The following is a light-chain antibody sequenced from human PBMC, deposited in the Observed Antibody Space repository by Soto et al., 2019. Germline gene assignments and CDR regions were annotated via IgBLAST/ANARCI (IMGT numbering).Light chain of an antibody. J-gene: IGKJ1*01. CDR3: QQYNDYWT. V-gene: IGKV1-5*03. Sequence: DIQMTQSPSTLSASVGDRVTITCRSSQSISSWLAWYQQKPGKVPNLLIYKASSLESGLPSRFSGSGSGTEFTLTISSLQPDDYATYYCQQYNDYWTFGQGTKVDIK. CDR1: QSISSW. CDR2: KAS.